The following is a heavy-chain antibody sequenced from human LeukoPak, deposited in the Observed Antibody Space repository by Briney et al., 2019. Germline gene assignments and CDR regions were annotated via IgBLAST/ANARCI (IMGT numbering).Heavy chain of an antibody. Sequence: SVKVSCKASGFTFTTSAVQWVRQARGQRLAWIGRIVVGSGNTDHPQKFQGRLTITRDISTSTAYMELSSLTSDDTAVYYCAAVPNANAWYWDDAFDIWGQGTMVTVSS. CDR1: GFTFTTSA. CDR3: AAVPNANAWYWDDAFDI. J-gene: IGHJ3*02. D-gene: IGHD2-8*02. CDR2: IVVGSGNT. V-gene: IGHV1-58*01.